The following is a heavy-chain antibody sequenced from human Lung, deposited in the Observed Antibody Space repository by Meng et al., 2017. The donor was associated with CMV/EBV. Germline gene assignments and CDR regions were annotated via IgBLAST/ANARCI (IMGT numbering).Heavy chain of an antibody. CDR3: ARTLGSAVGMGWFDP. CDR1: GGSITTYS. J-gene: IGHJ5*02. Sequence: SXTXSLXCTVSGGSITTYSWSWIRQPPGKRLEWIGYILYSGSTNYNPSLRSRVTISVDTSKNQFSLKLSSVTAADTAVYHCARTLGSAVGMGWFDPWGQGTXVNGAS. V-gene: IGHV4-59*01. D-gene: IGHD6-13*01. CDR2: ILYSGST.